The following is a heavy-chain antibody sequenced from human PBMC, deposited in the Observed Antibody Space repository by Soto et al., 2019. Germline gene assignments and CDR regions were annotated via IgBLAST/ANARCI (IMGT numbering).Heavy chain of an antibody. Sequence: GGSLRLSCAASGFTFSSYAMSWVRQAPGKGLEWVSAISGSGGSTYYADSVKGRFTISRDNSKNTLYLQMNSLRAEDTAVYYCARGIAASPYYYYYYMDVWGKGTTVTVSS. V-gene: IGHV3-23*01. D-gene: IGHD6-6*01. CDR2: ISGSGGST. J-gene: IGHJ6*03. CDR1: GFTFSSYA. CDR3: ARGIAASPYYYYYYMDV.